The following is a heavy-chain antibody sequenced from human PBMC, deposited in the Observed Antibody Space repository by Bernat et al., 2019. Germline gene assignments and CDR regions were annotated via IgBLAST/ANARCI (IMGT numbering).Heavy chain of an antibody. CDR3: AKDQSHYYYYGMDV. CDR2: ISGSGGST. CDR1: GFTFSSYA. Sequence: EVQLLESGGGLVQPGGSLRLSCAASGFTFSSYAMSWVRQAPGKGLEVVSAISGSGGSTYYAESVKGRFTISSDNSKNTLYLQMNSLRAEDTAVYYCAKDQSHYYYYGMDVWGQGTTVTVSS. J-gene: IGHJ6*02. V-gene: IGHV3-23*01.